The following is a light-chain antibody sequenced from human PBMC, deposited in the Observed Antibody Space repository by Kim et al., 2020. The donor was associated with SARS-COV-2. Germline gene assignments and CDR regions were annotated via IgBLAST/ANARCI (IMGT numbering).Light chain of an antibody. CDR3: SSYTSSSTQV. V-gene: IGLV2-14*03. CDR2: DVS. Sequence: GQSITISCTGTSSDVCGYNYVSWYQQHPGKAPKLMIYDVSNRPSGVSNRFSGSKSGNTASLTISGLQAEDEADYYCSSYTSSSTQVFGTGTKVTVL. CDR1: SSDVCGYNY. J-gene: IGLJ1*01.